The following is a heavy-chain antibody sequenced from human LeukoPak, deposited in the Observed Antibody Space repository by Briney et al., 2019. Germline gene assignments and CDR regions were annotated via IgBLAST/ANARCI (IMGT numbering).Heavy chain of an antibody. CDR3: SKDISAGGLDV. Sequence: GRSLRLSCAASGFTFSSYGMHWVRQAPGKGLEWVAVISYDGSNKYYADSVKGRFTISRDNSKNTLYLQMNSLRAEDTALYYCSKDISAGGLDVWGPGTPVTVSS. D-gene: IGHD3-16*02. V-gene: IGHV3-30*18. J-gene: IGHJ6*02. CDR2: ISYDGSNK. CDR1: GFTFSSYG.